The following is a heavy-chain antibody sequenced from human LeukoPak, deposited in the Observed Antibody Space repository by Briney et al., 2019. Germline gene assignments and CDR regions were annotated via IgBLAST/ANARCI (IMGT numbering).Heavy chain of an antibody. CDR2: ISSSSSYI. Sequence: PGGSLRLSCAASGFTFSSYSMNWVRQAPGKGLAWVSSISSSSSYIYYADSVKGRFTISRDNAKNSLYPQMNSLRAEDTAVYYCARDRRYCSSTSCSPAFDYWGQGTLVTVSS. V-gene: IGHV3-21*01. J-gene: IGHJ4*02. D-gene: IGHD2-2*01. CDR3: ARDRRYCSSTSCSPAFDY. CDR1: GFTFSSYS.